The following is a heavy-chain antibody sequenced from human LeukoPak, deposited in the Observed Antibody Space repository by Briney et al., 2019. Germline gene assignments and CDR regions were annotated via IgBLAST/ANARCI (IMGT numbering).Heavy chain of an antibody. CDR3: ARSSRGVGPTPV. CDR2: INHSGST. J-gene: IGHJ6*04. Sequence: PSETPSLTCAVYGGSFSGYYWSWIRQPPGKGLEWIGEINHSGSTNYNPSLKSRVTISVDTSKNQFSLKLSSVTAADTAVYYCARSSRGVGPTPVWGKGTTVTVSS. V-gene: IGHV4-34*01. CDR1: GGSFSGYY. D-gene: IGHD2-15*01.